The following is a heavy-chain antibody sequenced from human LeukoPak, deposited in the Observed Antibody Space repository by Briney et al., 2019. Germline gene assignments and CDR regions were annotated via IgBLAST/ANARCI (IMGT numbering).Heavy chain of an antibody. CDR3: ARDNQYYYDSSGYYLDY. J-gene: IGHJ4*02. Sequence: SVKVSCKASGGTFSSYAISWVRQAPGQGLEWMGGIIPIFGIANYAQKFQGRVTITADESTSTAYMELSSLRSEDTAVYYCARDNQYYYDSSGYYLDYWGQGTLVTVSS. D-gene: IGHD3-22*01. V-gene: IGHV1-69*13. CDR1: GGTFSSYA. CDR2: IIPIFGIA.